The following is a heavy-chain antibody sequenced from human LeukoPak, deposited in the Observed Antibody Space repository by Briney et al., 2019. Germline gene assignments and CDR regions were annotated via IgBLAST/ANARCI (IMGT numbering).Heavy chain of an antibody. CDR3: AKGGLRVTDY. CDR2: VNNDGSST. J-gene: IGHJ4*02. Sequence: GGSLRLSCAASGFIVSNDWIHWVRQAPGSGLVWVSRVNNDGSSTTYADSVKGRFTISRDNAKNTLYLQMNSLRAEDTAVYYCAKGGLRVTDYWGQGTLVTVSS. D-gene: IGHD5/OR15-5a*01. CDR1: GFIVSNDW. V-gene: IGHV3-74*03.